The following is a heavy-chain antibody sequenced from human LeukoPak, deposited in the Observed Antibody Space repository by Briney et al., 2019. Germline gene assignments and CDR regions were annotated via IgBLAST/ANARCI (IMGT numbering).Heavy chain of an antibody. D-gene: IGHD3-10*01. CDR2: IWYDGSNK. CDR3: TRDYYGSGSLNGFDY. J-gene: IGHJ4*02. V-gene: IGHV3-33*08. CDR1: GFTFSSNY. Sequence: GGSLRLSCAASGFTFSSNYMSWVRQAPGKGLEWVAVIWYDGSNKYYADSVKGRFTISRDNSKNTLYLQMNSLRAEDTAVYYCTRDYYGSGSLNGFDYWGQGTLVTVSS.